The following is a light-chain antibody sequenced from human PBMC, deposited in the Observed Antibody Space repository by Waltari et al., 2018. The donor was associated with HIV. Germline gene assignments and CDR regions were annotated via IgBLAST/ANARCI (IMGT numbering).Light chain of an antibody. CDR1: QSVFHSSNSNNY. Sequence: DIVMTQSPDSLVVSLGERATIACRSSQSVFHSSNSNNYVAWYQHKPGQSPKLLLYWASTREFGVPDRFSGSGSGTDFTLTINSLQAEDAAVYYCLQYYSTPSFGQGTRLEIK. J-gene: IGKJ5*01. CDR2: WAS. CDR3: LQYYSTPS. V-gene: IGKV4-1*01.